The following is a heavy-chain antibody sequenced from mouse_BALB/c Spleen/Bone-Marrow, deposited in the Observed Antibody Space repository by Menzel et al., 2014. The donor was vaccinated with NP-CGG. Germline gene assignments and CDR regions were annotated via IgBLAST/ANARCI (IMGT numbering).Heavy chain of an antibody. Sequence: VHLVESGAELVRPGSSVKISCKASGYVFSSYWMNWVKQRPGQGLEWIGQIYPGDGDTKYNGKFKGKATLTADKSSSTAYMQLSSLTSEDSAVYFCARKYGDYWGQGTTLTVSS. J-gene: IGHJ2*01. D-gene: IGHD2-10*02. CDR1: GYVFSSYW. CDR3: ARKYGDY. V-gene: IGHV1-80*01. CDR2: IYPGDGDT.